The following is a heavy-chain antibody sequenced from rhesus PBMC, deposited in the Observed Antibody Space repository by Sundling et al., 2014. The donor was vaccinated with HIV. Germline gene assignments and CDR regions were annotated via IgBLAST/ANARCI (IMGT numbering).Heavy chain of an antibody. CDR3: VSIGYCRGEVCYEPDF. Sequence: QVQLQESGPGVVKPSETLSLTCAVSGGSLSDSYRWSWIRRPPGKGLEWIGYIHGTSMNTNYNPSLKSRVTISKDTSKNQFSLKLNSVTAADTAVYFCVSIGYCRGEVCYEPDFWGQGVLVTVSS. CDR2: IHGTSMNT. D-gene: IGHD2-8*01. CDR1: GGSLSDSYR. J-gene: IGHJ4*01. V-gene: IGHV4S10*01.